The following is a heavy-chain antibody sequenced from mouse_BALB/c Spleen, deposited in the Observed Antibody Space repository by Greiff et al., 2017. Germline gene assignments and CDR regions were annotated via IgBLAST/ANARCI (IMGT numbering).Heavy chain of an antibody. CDR1: GSTFTSYW. Sequence: QVQLQQPGAELVKPGASVKMSCKASGSTFTSYWMHWVKQRPGQGLEWIGVIDPSDSYTSYNQKFKGKATLTVDTSSSTAYMQLSSLTSEDSAVYYCTRWGWFHWYFDVWGAGTTVTVSS. V-gene: IGHV1S127*01. CDR3: TRWGWFHWYFDV. CDR2: IDPSDSYT. D-gene: IGHD1-1*02. J-gene: IGHJ1*01.